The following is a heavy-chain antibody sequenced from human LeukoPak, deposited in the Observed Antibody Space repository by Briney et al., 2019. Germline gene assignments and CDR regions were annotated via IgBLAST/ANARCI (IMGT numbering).Heavy chain of an antibody. CDR3: AKESGKFDY. Sequence: PGGSLSLSCVVSGLNFADFAMHWVRGPPGEGLEWVSLISADGGTTFSADSVKGRFTIDRDNSKNSLYRQMNSLRSEDTAMYFCAKESGKFDYWGQGTLVAVSS. CDR2: ISADGGTT. J-gene: IGHJ4*02. CDR1: GLNFADFA. V-gene: IGHV3-43*02.